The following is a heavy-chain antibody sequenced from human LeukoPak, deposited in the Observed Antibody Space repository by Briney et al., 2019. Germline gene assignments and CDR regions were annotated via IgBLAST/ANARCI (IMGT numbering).Heavy chain of an antibody. CDR2: IIPIFGTA. J-gene: IGHJ6*03. Sequence: GASVKVSCKASGGTFSSYAISWVRQAPGQGLEWMGGIIPIFGTANYAQKFQGRVTITTDESTSTAYMELSSLRSEDTAVYYCARAGPDNWNAYYYYMDVWGKGTTVTVSS. CDR1: GGTFSSYA. V-gene: IGHV1-69*05. CDR3: ARAGPDNWNAYYYYMDV. D-gene: IGHD1-20*01.